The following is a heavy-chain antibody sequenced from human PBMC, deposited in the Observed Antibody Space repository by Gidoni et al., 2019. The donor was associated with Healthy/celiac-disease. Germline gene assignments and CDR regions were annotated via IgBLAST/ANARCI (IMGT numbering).Heavy chain of an antibody. V-gene: IGHV3-30-3*01. CDR3: ARDRSLVRGVIPNNWFDP. Sequence: QVQLVESGGGVVQPGRSLRLSCAASGFTFSRYAMHWVRQAPGKGLEWVAVISYDGSNKYYADSVKGRFTISRDNSKNTLYLQMNSLRAEDTAVYYCARDRSLVRGVIPNNWFDPWGQGTLVTVSS. CDR2: ISYDGSNK. D-gene: IGHD3-10*01. J-gene: IGHJ5*02. CDR1: GFTFSRYA.